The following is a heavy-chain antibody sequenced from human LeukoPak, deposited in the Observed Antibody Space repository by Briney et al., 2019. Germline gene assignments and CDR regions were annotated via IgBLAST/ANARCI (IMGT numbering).Heavy chain of an antibody. D-gene: IGHD3-3*01. CDR3: ASFPYYDFWSGYSSYDAFDI. CDR2: LNHSGST. J-gene: IGHJ3*02. Sequence: SETLSLTCAVYGGSFSGYYWSWIRQPPGKGLEWIGELNHSGSTNYNPSLKSRVTISVDTSKNQFSLKLSSVTAADTAVYYCASFPYYDFWSGYSSYDAFDIWGQGTMVTVSS. V-gene: IGHV4-34*01. CDR1: GGSFSGYY.